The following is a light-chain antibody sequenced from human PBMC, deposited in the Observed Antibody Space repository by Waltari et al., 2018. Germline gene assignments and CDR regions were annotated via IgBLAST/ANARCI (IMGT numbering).Light chain of an antibody. J-gene: IGKJ1*01. CDR1: QSLSNW. CDR2: KAS. Sequence: DIQMTLSPSTLSASLGDRVTITCRASQSLSNWLAWYQQKPGKAPKVLIYKASTLESGVPSRFSGSGSGTEFTLTISSLQPDDFATYYCQQYRNLWTFGQGTKVEIK. CDR3: QQYRNLWT. V-gene: IGKV1-5*03.